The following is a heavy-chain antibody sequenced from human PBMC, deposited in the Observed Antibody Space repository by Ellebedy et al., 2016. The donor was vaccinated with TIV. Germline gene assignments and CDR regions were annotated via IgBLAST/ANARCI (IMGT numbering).Heavy chain of an antibody. D-gene: IGHD1-26*01. V-gene: IGHV4-59*12. CDR1: GGSISNYY. Sequence: SETLSLXXTVSGGSISNYYWSWIRQPPGKGLEWIGYGHSTGNTNYNPSLKSRVTISVDTSKNQFSLKLSSVTAADTAVYYCARDGWELGPTWAFDSWGQGTMVTVSS. CDR3: ARDGWELGPTWAFDS. J-gene: IGHJ3*02. CDR2: GHSTGNT.